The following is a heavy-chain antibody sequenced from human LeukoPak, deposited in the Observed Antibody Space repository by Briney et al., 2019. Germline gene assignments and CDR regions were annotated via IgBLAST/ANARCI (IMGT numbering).Heavy chain of an antibody. CDR3: ARVSVLRFYYFDY. CDR1: GYSFRNYG. Sequence: ASVKVSCKASGYSFRNYGMHWVRQAPGQRLEWMGWINPTNEKTKYSEKFQGRVTISRDTGASTVYMELSRLRSDDTAVYYCARVSVLRFYYFDYWGQGTLVTVSS. J-gene: IGHJ4*02. V-gene: IGHV1-3*01. CDR2: INPTNEKT. D-gene: IGHD3-3*01.